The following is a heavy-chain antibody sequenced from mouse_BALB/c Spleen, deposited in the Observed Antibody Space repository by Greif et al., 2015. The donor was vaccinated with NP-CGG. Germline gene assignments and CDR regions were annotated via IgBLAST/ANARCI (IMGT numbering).Heavy chain of an antibody. CDR2: IASAQGNI. Sequence: EVQLQQSGAELVKPGASVKLSCTASGFNIKDTSVHWVKQRPEQGLEWVGRIASAQGNIRYDPSFQGKATITADTSSNTAYLQLSSLTSEDTAVYYCALYYYGSSRFDYWGQGTTLTVSS. D-gene: IGHD1-1*01. CDR1: GFNIKDTS. J-gene: IGHJ2*01. V-gene: IGHV14-3*02. CDR3: ALYYYGSSRFDY.